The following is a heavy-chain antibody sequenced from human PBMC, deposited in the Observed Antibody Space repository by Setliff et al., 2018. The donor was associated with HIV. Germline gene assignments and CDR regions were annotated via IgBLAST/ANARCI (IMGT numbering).Heavy chain of an antibody. CDR2: IYPGDSIT. CDR3: ARRMWQQDSKFMYYFDY. D-gene: IGHD6-13*01. J-gene: IGHJ4*02. Sequence: GESLKISCKASGYSFTNYWIGWVRQMPGKGLEWIGVIYPGDSITRYGPSFQGQVSISADTSINTAYLQWSSLKASDTAMYYCARRMWQQDSKFMYYFDYWGQGTLVTVSS. V-gene: IGHV5-51*01. CDR1: GYSFTNYW.